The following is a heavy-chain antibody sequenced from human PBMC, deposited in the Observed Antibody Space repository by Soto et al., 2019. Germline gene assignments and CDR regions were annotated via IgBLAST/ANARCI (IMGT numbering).Heavy chain of an antibody. CDR3: ARERAATYYYYGMDV. D-gene: IGHD6-13*01. Sequence: GESLKISCKGSGYGFTSYWIGWVRQMPGKGLEWMGIIYPGDSDTRYSPSFQGQVTISADKSISTAYLQWSSLKASDTAMYYCARERAATYYYYGMDVWGQGTTVTVSS. CDR1: GYGFTSYW. V-gene: IGHV5-51*01. CDR2: IYPGDSDT. J-gene: IGHJ6*02.